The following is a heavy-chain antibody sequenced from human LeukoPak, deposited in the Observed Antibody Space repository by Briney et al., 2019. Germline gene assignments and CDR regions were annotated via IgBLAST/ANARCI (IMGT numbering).Heavy chain of an antibody. V-gene: IGHV4-59*01. D-gene: IGHD4-11*01. CDR3: ARDGYSIRDHDAFDI. J-gene: IGHJ3*02. CDR2: IYYSGST. CDR1: GGSISSYY. Sequence: SETLSLTCTVSGGSISSYYWSWIRQPPGKGLEWIGYIYYSGSTNYNPSLKSRVTISVDTSKNQFSLKLSSVTAADTAVYYCARDGYSIRDHDAFDIWGQGTMVTVSS.